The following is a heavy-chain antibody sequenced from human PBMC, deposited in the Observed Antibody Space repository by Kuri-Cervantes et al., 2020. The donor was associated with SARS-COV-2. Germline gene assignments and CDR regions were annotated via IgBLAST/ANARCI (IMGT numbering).Heavy chain of an antibody. D-gene: IGHD6-13*01. CDR3: AKETGAAGSSWMSYFDN. CDR2: IGSSSSII. Sequence: GGSLRLSCAASGFTFSDYSMNWVRQAPGKGLEWVSYIGSSSSIIYYADSMKGRFTISRDNAKNTLYLEMNSLRDEDTGVYYCAKETGAAGSSWMSYFDNWGLGTQVTVSS. V-gene: IGHV3-48*02. CDR1: GFTFSDYS. J-gene: IGHJ4*02.